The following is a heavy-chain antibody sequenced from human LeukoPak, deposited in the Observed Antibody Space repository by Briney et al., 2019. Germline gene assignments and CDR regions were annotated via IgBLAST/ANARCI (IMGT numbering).Heavy chain of an antibody. Sequence: SETLSLTCAVYGGSFSGYYWSWIRQPPGKGLEWMGEINHSGSTNYNPSLKRRVTISVDTSKNQFSLKLSSVTAADTAVYYCARGPRGYYYGSGSYYRYWGQGTLVTVSS. CDR2: INHSGST. CDR1: GGSFSGYY. CDR3: ARGPRGYYYGSGSYYRY. D-gene: IGHD3-10*01. J-gene: IGHJ4*02. V-gene: IGHV4-34*01.